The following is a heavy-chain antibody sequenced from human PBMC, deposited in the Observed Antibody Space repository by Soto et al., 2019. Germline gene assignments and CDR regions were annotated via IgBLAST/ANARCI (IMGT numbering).Heavy chain of an antibody. Sequence: SLRLSCAGSGFPFSNFAMSWVRQAPGKGLEWVSIISGSGGSAYYVDSVKGRFTISRDNSKNTVYLQMNSLRAEDTAVYYCAEVRISSYYMDVWGQGTTVTVSS. D-gene: IGHD3-10*01. CDR3: AEVRISSYYMDV. J-gene: IGHJ6*03. CDR2: ISGSGGSA. V-gene: IGHV3-23*01. CDR1: GFPFSNFA.